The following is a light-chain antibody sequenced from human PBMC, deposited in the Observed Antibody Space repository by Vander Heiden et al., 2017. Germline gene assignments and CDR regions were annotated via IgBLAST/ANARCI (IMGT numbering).Light chain of an antibody. CDR1: RSVSRN. CDR2: GAS. J-gene: IGKJ2*01. CDR3: QQYHNWPPVIYT. V-gene: IGKV3-15*01. Sequence: EIVMTQSPATLSVSPGARATLSCRASRSVSRNLAWYQQKPGQAPRLLIYGASTRATGIPAMFSVSVSGTDFTLIISSLQSEDFAVYYCQQYHNWPPVIYTFGQGTKLEIK.